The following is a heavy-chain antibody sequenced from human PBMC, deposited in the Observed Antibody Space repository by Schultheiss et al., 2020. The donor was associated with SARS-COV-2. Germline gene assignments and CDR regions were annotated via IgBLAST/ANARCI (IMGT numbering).Heavy chain of an antibody. Sequence: SVKVSCKASGGTFSSYAISWVRQAPGQGLEWMGRIIPILGIANYAQKFQGRVTITADKSTSTAYMELSSLRSEDMVVYYCAREQDGYSYGYNVYWGQGTLVTVSS. J-gene: IGHJ4*02. CDR2: IIPILGIA. V-gene: IGHV1-69*04. D-gene: IGHD5-18*01. CDR1: GGTFSSYA. CDR3: AREQDGYSYGYNVY.